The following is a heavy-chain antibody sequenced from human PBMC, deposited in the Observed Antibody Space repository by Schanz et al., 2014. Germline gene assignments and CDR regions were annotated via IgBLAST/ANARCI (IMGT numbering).Heavy chain of an antibody. CDR3: ARDQYYFGSGNPFDI. CDR2: IWFDGTNK. V-gene: IGHV3-33*01. D-gene: IGHD3-10*01. Sequence: VQVVESGGGVVQPGRSLRLSCATSGLNFDYYGMNWVRQAPGKGLEWLAVIWFDGTNKYNADSVKGRFTISRDTSKNTLYLLLNSLRAEDTAVYYCARDQYYFGSGNPFDIWGQGTMVTVSS. J-gene: IGHJ3*02. CDR1: GLNFDYYG.